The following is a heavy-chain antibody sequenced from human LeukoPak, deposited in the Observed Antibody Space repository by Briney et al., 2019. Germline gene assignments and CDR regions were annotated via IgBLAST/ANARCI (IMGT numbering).Heavy chain of an antibody. D-gene: IGHD1/OR15-1a*01. CDR1: GGSINSYY. J-gene: IGHJ3*02. CDR2: IYSSGDS. V-gene: IGHV4-59*08. Sequence: SETLSLTCAVSGGSINSYYWSLIRQPPGQGLEWIAYIYSSGDSNYNPSFKSRVTISVDTSKNQFSLKLTSVAAADTAIYYCARQPSGTAAFDIWGQGTMVIVSS. CDR3: ARQPSGTAAFDI.